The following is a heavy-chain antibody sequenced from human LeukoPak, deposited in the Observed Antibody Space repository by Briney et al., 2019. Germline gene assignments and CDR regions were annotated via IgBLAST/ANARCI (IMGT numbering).Heavy chain of an antibody. CDR2: INPSGGTT. CDR1: GYTXISYW. J-gene: IGHJ4*02. D-gene: IGHD3-22*01. V-gene: IGHV1-46*01. Sequence: ASVKVSCKASGYTXISYWIHWVRQAPGQGLEWMGIINPSGGTTTYAQKFQGRVTMTRDTSSSTVYMELSSLRSEDTALYYCARRDYYGTSAFLDYWGQGTLVTVSS. CDR3: ARRDYYGTSAFLDY.